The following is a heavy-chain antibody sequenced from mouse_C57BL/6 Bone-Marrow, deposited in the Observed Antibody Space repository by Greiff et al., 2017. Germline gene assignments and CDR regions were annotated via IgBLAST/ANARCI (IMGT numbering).Heavy chain of an antibody. J-gene: IGHJ2*01. Sequence: QVQLKQPGAELVKPGASVKMSCKASGYTFTSYWITWVKQRPGQGLEWIGDIYPGSGSTNYNEKFKSKATLTVDTSSSTAYMQLSSLTSEDSAVYYGARYGYGGTDFDYWGQGTTLTVSS. CDR1: GYTFTSYW. V-gene: IGHV1-55*01. CDR3: ARYGYGGTDFDY. CDR2: IYPGSGST. D-gene: IGHD2-2*01.